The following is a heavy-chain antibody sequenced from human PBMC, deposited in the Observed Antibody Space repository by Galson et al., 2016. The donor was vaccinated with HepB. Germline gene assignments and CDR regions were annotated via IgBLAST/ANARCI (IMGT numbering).Heavy chain of an antibody. CDR2: ISRSSRTI. CDR3: ARPLDYYYYYGMDV. J-gene: IGHJ6*02. Sequence: SLRLSCAASGFTFSSYSMNWVRQAPGQGLEWVSYISRSSRTIYYAASVKGRFTISRDNAKNSLFLQMNSLRDEDTAVYSCARPLDYYYYYGMDVWGQGTTVTVSS. CDR1: GFTFSSYS. V-gene: IGHV3-48*02.